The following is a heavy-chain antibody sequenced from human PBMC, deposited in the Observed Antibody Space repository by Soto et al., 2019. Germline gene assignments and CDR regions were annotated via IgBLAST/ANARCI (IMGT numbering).Heavy chain of an antibody. CDR1: GFPFSSYW. D-gene: IGHD2-15*01. Sequence: PGGSLRLSCAASGFPFSSYWMSGVRQAPGKGLEWVANIKQDGSEKYYVDSVKGRFTISRDNAKNSLYLQMNSLRAEDTAVYYCARYCSGGSCYVAATYYYYGMHVWGQGTTVTVSS. V-gene: IGHV3-7*01. CDR3: ARYCSGGSCYVAATYYYYGMHV. CDR2: IKQDGSEK. J-gene: IGHJ6*02.